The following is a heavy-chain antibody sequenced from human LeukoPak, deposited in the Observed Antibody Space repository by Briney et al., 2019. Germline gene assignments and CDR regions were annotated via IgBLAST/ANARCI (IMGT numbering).Heavy chain of an antibody. CDR2: ISYDGSNK. D-gene: IGHD6-19*01. CDR3: AKGIAVAGFDY. CDR1: GFTFSSYG. J-gene: IGHJ4*02. Sequence: PGGSLRLSCAASGFTFSSYGMHWVRQAPGKGLEWVAVISYDGSNKYYADSVKGRFTISRDNPKNTLYLQMNSLRAEDTAVYYCAKGIAVAGFDYWGQGTLVTVSS. V-gene: IGHV3-30*18.